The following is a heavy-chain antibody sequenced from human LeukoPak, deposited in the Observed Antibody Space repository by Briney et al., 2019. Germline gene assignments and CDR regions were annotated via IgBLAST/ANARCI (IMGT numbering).Heavy chain of an antibody. D-gene: IGHD5-18*01. Sequence: SXXXSLXXTVSXGSISSYYWRXXRXPPXXGLEWIGYIYYSGSTYYNPSLKSRVTISVDTSKNQFSLKLSSVTAADTAVYYCARVRGLPDYWGQGTLVTVSS. CDR3: ARVRGLPDY. V-gene: IGHV4-59*12. CDR1: XGSISSYY. J-gene: IGHJ4*02. CDR2: IYYSGST.